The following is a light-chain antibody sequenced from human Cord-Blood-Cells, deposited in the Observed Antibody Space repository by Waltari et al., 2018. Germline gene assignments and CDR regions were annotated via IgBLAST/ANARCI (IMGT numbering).Light chain of an antibody. J-gene: IGKJ3*01. CDR2: DAS. V-gene: IGKV3-11*01. Sequence: EIVLTQSPATLSLSPGERATLSCRASQSVSSYLAWYQQKPGQAPRLLIYDASNSATGIPARFSGSGSGTDFTLTISSLEPEDLAVYYCQQRSNWPPVTFGPGTKVDIK. CDR1: QSVSSY. CDR3: QQRSNWPPVT.